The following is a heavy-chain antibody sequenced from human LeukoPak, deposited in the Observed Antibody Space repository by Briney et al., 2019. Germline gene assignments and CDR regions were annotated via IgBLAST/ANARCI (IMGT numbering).Heavy chain of an antibody. CDR1: GGSFSGYY. D-gene: IGHD6-6*01. V-gene: IGHV4-34*01. CDR2: INHSGST. Sequence: SETLSLTCAVYGGSFSGYYWSWIRQPPEKGLEWIGEINHSGSTNYNPSLKSRVTISVDTSKNQFSLKLSSVTAADTAVYYCARERIAARPGGFDYWGQGTLVTVSS. CDR3: ARERIAARPGGFDY. J-gene: IGHJ4*02.